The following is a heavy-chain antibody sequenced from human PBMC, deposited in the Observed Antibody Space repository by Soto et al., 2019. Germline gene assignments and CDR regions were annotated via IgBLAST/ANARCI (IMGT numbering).Heavy chain of an antibody. D-gene: IGHD1-26*01. CDR3: ARHPVSGSYAYYYGMDV. Sequence: QVQLVQSGAEVKKPGSSVKVSCKASGGTFSSYAISWVRQAPGQGLEWMGGIILIFGTADYAQKFQGRVTITTDESTSTAYMELSSLRSEDTAVYYCARHPVSGSYAYYYGMDVWGQGTTVTVSS. CDR2: IILIFGTA. J-gene: IGHJ6*02. CDR1: GGTFSSYA. V-gene: IGHV1-69*05.